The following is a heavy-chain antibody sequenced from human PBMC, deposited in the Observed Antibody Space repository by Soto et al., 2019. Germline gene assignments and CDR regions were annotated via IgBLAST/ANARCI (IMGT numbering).Heavy chain of an antibody. CDR2: INHSGST. CDR3: GRLEGLATISYYFDY. V-gene: IGHV4-34*01. D-gene: IGHD3-9*01. Sequence: SETLSLTCAVYGGSFSSYYWSWIRQPPGKGLEWIGEINHSGSTNYNPSLKSRVTISVDTSKNQFSLKLMSLTAADTAVYYCGRLEGLATISYYFDYWGQGALVTVSS. CDR1: GGSFSSYY. J-gene: IGHJ4*02.